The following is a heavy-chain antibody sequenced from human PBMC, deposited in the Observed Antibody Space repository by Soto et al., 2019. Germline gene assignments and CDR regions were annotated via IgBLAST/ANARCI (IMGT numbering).Heavy chain of an antibody. J-gene: IGHJ4*02. V-gene: IGHV4-30-4*01. CDR2: IYYSGST. Sequence: MSLSCTLSRDYISDGYYSWSYIRQTPGKGQEWIGYIYYSGSTYDNPSLKSRVTISVDTSKNQFSLKLSSVTAADTAVYYCARGGPIVVVPAAMVGSHYYWGQGTLVTVSS. D-gene: IGHD2-2*01. CDR1: RDYISDGYYS. CDR3: ARGGPIVVVPAAMVGSHYY.